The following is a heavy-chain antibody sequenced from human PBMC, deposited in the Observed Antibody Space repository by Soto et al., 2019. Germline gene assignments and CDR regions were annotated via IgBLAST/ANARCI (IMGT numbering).Heavy chain of an antibody. J-gene: IGHJ5*02. V-gene: IGHV1-18*01. Sequence: QVQLVQSGAEVKKPGASVKVSCKASGYTFTSYGISWVRQAPGQGLEWMGWISAYNGNTNYAQKLQGRVTMTTDTSTSTAYMELRGLRSDDTAVYYCARGGLDCSGGSCYSFRYWFDPWGQGTLVTVSS. CDR2: ISAYNGNT. CDR1: GYTFTSYG. CDR3: ARGGLDCSGGSCYSFRYWFDP. D-gene: IGHD2-15*01.